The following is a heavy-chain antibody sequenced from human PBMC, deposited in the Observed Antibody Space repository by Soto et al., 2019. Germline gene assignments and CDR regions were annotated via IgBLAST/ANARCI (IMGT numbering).Heavy chain of an antibody. CDR3: ARVEGNGWYHY. D-gene: IGHD6-19*01. Sequence: GGSLRLSCTTSGFTFSNYWMSWVRQAPGKGLERVATIKEDGSDKFYVGSVRGRFTISRDNAKNSLYLQMNSLTAEDTAVFYCARVEGNGWYHYWGQGTLVTVSS. J-gene: IGHJ4*02. V-gene: IGHV3-7*05. CDR1: GFTFSNYW. CDR2: IKEDGSDK.